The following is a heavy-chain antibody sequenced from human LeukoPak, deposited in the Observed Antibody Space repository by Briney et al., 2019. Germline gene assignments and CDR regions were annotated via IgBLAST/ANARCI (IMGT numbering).Heavy chain of an antibody. CDR2: ISYDGSNK. Sequence: PGGSLRLSCAASGFTFSSYGMHWVRQAPGKGLEWVAVISYDGSNKYYADSVKGRFTISRDNSKNTLYLQMNSLRAEDTAVYYCARDFEIAVAGQYFQHWGQGTLVTVSS. CDR1: GFTFSSYG. V-gene: IGHV3-30*03. D-gene: IGHD6-19*01. J-gene: IGHJ1*01. CDR3: ARDFEIAVAGQYFQH.